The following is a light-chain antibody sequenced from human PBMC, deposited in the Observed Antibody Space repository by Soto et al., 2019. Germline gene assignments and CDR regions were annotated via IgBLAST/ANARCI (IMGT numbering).Light chain of an antibody. CDR3: QEYNNWHPIT. Sequence: EIVLTQSPATLSLSPWERSTLSGRSSQSISSYLAWYQQKPGQAPRLLIYGASTRATGIPARFSGSGSGTEFTLTISSLQSEDFAVYYCQEYNNWHPITFGGGTKVDIK. J-gene: IGKJ4*01. CDR1: QSISSY. CDR2: GAS. V-gene: IGKV3-15*01.